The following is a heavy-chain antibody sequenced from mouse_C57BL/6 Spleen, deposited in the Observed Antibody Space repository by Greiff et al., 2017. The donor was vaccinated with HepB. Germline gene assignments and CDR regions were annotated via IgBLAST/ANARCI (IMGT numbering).Heavy chain of an antibody. D-gene: IGHD2-10*01. Sequence: VQVVESGPELVKPGASVKISCKASGYAFSSSWMNWVKQRPGKGLEWIGRIYPGDGDTNYNGKFKGKATLTADKSSSTAYMQLSSLTSEDSAVYFCAKRTYYGNYSDWFAYWGQGTLVTVSA. CDR2: IYPGDGDT. CDR1: GYAFSSSW. V-gene: IGHV1-82*01. CDR3: AKRTYYGNYSDWFAY. J-gene: IGHJ3*01.